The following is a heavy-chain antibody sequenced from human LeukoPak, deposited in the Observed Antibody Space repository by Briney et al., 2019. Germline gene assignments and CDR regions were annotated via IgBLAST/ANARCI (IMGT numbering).Heavy chain of an antibody. J-gene: IGHJ4*02. Sequence: KASETLSLTCTVSGGSISSYYWSWIRQPAGKGLEWIGRIYTSGSTNYNPSLKSRVTMSVDTSKNQFSLKLSSVTAADTAVYYCARDSNYDYVWGSYRYYFDYWGQGTLVTVSS. CDR2: IYTSGST. V-gene: IGHV4-4*07. CDR1: GGSISSYY. CDR3: ARDSNYDYVWGSYRYYFDY. D-gene: IGHD3-16*02.